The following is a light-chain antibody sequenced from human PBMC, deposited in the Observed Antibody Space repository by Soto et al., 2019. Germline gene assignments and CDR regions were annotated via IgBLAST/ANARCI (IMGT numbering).Light chain of an antibody. Sequence: EIVMTQSPATLSVSPGARATLSCRASQSIGTNLAWYLHKPGQPPRLLLYGAATSATGVPASFSGSGCGTQFTLTITSLQSEDFVVYYCQQYNTWTSTFGQGINVDIK. CDR3: QQYNTWTST. V-gene: IGKV3-15*01. CDR2: GAA. J-gene: IGKJ1*01. CDR1: QSIGTN.